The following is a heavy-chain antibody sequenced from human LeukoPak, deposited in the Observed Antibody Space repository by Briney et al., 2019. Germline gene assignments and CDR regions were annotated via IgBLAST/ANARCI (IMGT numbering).Heavy chain of an antibody. CDR3: ARHAAFAEYQSHLTHFDY. D-gene: IGHD2-2*01. CDR1: GGSISSYY. V-gene: IGHV4-59*08. J-gene: IGHJ4*02. CDR2: IYHSGST. Sequence: PSETLSLTCTVSGGSISSYYWSWIRQPPGKRLEWIGYIYHSGSTNYNSSLKSRVTISVDTSKNQFSLKLSSVTAADTAVYYCARHAAFAEYQSHLTHFDYWGQGALVTVSS.